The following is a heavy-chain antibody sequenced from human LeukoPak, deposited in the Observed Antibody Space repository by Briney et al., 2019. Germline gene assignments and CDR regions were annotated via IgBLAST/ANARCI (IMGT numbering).Heavy chain of an antibody. CDR2: INHSGST. CDR1: GGSFSGYY. Sequence: SETLSLTCAVYGGSFSGYYWSWIRQPPGKGLEWIGEINHSGSTNYNPSLKSRVTISVDTSKNQFSLKLSSVTAADTAVYYCARGPLLYQLPRPFDYWGQGTLVTVSS. D-gene: IGHD2-2*01. CDR3: ARGPLLYQLPRPFDY. V-gene: IGHV4-34*01. J-gene: IGHJ4*02.